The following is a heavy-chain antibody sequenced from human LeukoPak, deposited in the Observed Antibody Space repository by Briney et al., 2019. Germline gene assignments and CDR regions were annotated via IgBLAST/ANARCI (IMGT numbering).Heavy chain of an antibody. CDR3: AREEMPYSSSGSHYEY. J-gene: IGHJ4*02. CDR1: GGSISSSNYY. D-gene: IGHD3-10*01. V-gene: IGHV4-39*07. Sequence: SETLSLTCTVSGGSISSSNYYWAWIRQPPGKGLEWIANIFYTGSTYYNPSLKSRVTISVDTSKNQFSLKLSSVTAADTAVYYCAREEMPYSSSGSHYEYWGQGTLVTVSS. CDR2: IFYTGST.